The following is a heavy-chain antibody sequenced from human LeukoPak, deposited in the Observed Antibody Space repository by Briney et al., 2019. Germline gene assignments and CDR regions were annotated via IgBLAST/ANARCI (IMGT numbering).Heavy chain of an antibody. V-gene: IGHV4-61*01. Sequence: SETLSLTCIVSGGSVSSGSYYWSWIRQPPGKELEWIGYIDYSGSAKYNPSLKSRVTISVDTSKNQFSLKLSSVTAADTAVYFCARDSSIAAHYFDYWGQGTQVTVSS. CDR3: ARDSSIAAHYFDY. D-gene: IGHD6-6*01. CDR2: IDYSGSA. CDR1: GGSVSSGSYY. J-gene: IGHJ4*02.